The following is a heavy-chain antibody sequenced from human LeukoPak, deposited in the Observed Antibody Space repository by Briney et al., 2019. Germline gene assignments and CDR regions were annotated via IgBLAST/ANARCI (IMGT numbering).Heavy chain of an antibody. J-gene: IGHJ4*02. Sequence: PGRSLRLSCAASGFTFSSYGMHWVRQAPGKGLEWVAVISYDGSNKYYADSVKGRFTISRDNSKNTLYLQMNSLRAEDTAVYYCAREKRNLHFDYWGQGTLVTVSS. CDR1: GFTFSSYG. CDR3: AREKRNLHFDY. CDR2: ISYDGSNK. D-gene: IGHD1-1*01. V-gene: IGHV3-30*03.